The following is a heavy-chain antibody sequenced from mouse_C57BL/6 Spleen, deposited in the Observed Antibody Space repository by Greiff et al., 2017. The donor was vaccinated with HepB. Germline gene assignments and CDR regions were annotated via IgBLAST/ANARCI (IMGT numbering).Heavy chain of an antibody. J-gene: IGHJ3*01. D-gene: IGHD1-1*01. Sequence: EVKLMESGGGLVKPGGSLKLSCAASGFTFSDYGMHWVRQAPEKGLEWVAYISSGSSTIYYADTVKGRFTISRDNAKNTLFLQMTSLRSEDTAMYYCARGNYGSSYVWFAYWGQGTLVTVSA. CDR2: ISSGSSTI. CDR3: ARGNYGSSYVWFAY. V-gene: IGHV5-17*01. CDR1: GFTFSDYG.